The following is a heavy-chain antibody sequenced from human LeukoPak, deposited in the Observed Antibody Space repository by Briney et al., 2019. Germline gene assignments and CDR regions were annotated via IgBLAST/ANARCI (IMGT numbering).Heavy chain of an antibody. J-gene: IGHJ1*01. CDR2: MNPNSGNT. CDR3: ARGYDILTGYRYFQY. CDR1: GYTFTSYD. D-gene: IGHD3-9*01. Sequence: ASVKVSCKASGYTFTSYDINWVRQATGQGLEWMGWMNPNSGNTGYAQKFQGRVTMTRNTSISTAYMELSSLRSEDTAVYYCARGYDILTGYRYFQYWGQGTLVTVSS. V-gene: IGHV1-8*01.